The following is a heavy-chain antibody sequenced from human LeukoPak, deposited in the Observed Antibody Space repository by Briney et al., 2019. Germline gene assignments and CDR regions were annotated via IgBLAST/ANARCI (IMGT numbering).Heavy chain of an antibody. CDR1: GYTFSTYY. D-gene: IGHD1-26*01. J-gene: IGHJ4*02. V-gene: IGHV1-46*01. CDR2: INPSGGTT. CDR3: PRDLGGSYNDY. Sequence: GASVKVSCKASGYTFSTYYIHWVRQAPGQGLEWVGVINPSGGTTTYAQKFQGRVTMTRDTSTSTVYMELSSLRIEDTAVYYCPRDLGGSYNDYWGQGTMVTVSS.